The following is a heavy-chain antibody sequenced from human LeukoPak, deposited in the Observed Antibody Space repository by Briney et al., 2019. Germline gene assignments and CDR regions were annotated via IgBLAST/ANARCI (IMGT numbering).Heavy chain of an antibody. J-gene: IGHJ3*02. D-gene: IGHD2-15*01. V-gene: IGHV4-30-2*01. CDR3: AREGRGGGSYAFDI. Sequence: PSETLSLTCTVSGGSISSGGYYWSWILQPPGKGLEWIGYIYHSGSTYYNPSLKSRVTISVDRSKNQFSLKLSSVTAADTAVYYCAREGRGGGSYAFDIWGQGTMVTVSS. CDR1: GGSISSGGYY. CDR2: IYHSGST.